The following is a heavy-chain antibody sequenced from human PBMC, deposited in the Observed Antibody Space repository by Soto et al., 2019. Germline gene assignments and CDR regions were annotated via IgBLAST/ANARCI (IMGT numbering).Heavy chain of an antibody. CDR2: ISYDGSNK. Sequence: QVQLVESGGGVVQSGRSLRLSCAASGFTFNSYGIHWVRQAPGKGLEWVAIISYDGSNKYYADSVKGRFTISRDNSKNTLYLQMNSLRAEDTAVYYCAKSARGFLMDVWGQGTTVTVSS. J-gene: IGHJ6*02. CDR3: AKSARGFLMDV. V-gene: IGHV3-30*18. CDR1: GFTFNSYG. D-gene: IGHD3-10*01.